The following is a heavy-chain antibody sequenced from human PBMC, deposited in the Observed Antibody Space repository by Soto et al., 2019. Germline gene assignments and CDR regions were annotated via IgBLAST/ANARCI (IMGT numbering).Heavy chain of an antibody. CDR2: ISSSGSTI. CDR3: ARKEYYCDSSGQGVDAFDI. V-gene: IGHV3-48*03. Sequence: PGGSLRLSCAASGFTFSSYEMNWVRQAPGKGLEWVSYISSSGSTIYYADSVKGRFTISRDNAKNSLYLQMNSLRAEDTAVYYCARKEYYCDSSGQGVDAFDIWGQGTMVTVSS. CDR1: GFTFSSYE. J-gene: IGHJ3*02. D-gene: IGHD3-22*01.